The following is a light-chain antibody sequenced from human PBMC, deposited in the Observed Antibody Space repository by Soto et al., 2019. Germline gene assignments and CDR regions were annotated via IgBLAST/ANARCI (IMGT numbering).Light chain of an antibody. V-gene: IGLV1-44*01. CDR1: RSNVESNT. Sequence: QSVLTQPPSASGTPGQRVTISCSGSRSNVESNTVSWYQQLPGTAPQLLIYSNDQWPSGVPDRFSGSKSGTSASLAISGLQSEDEADYFCAAWDDRLKDYVFGTGTKLTVL. J-gene: IGLJ1*01. CDR3: AAWDDRLKDYV. CDR2: SND.